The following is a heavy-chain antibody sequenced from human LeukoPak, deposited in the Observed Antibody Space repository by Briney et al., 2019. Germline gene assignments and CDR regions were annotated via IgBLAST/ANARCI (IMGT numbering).Heavy chain of an antibody. V-gene: IGHV1-18*01. Sequence: ASVKVSCKASGYTFTSYGISWGRQAPGQALEWMGWISAYNGNTNYAQKLQGRVTMSTDTSTSTAYMEPRSLRSDDTAVYYCARRSIAEAVDSGWFDPWGQATLVTVSS. J-gene: IGHJ5*02. CDR2: ISAYNGNT. D-gene: IGHD6-19*01. CDR3: ARRSIAEAVDSGWFDP. CDR1: GYTFTSYG.